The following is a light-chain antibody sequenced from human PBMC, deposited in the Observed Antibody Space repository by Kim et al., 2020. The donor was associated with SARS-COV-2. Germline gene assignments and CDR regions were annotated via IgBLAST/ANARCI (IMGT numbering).Light chain of an antibody. CDR2: DVS. J-gene: IGLJ2*01. V-gene: IGLV2-14*03. CDR3: SSYTSSATVV. CDR1: SNDVGGYNY. Sequence: GQSITISCTGTSNDVGGYNYVSWYQQHPDKAPGLLIFDVSNRPSGVSTRFSGSKSGNTASLTISGLQAEDEATYYCSSYTSSATVVFGGGTQLTVL.